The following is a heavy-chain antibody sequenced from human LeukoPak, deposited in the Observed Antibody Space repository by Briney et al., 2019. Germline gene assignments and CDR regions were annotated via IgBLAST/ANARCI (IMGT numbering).Heavy chain of an antibody. D-gene: IGHD3-10*01. CDR2: IIPIFGTA. J-gene: IGHJ6*03. V-gene: IGHV1-69*13. CDR1: GGTFSSYA. Sequence: SVKVSCKASGGTFSSYAISWVRQAPGQGLEWMGGIIPIFGTANYAQKFQGRVTITADESTSTAYMELSSLRSEDTAVYYCAKSPLRTYYYGSGSFHNYYYMDVWGKRTTDTVSS. CDR3: AKSPLRTYYYGSGSFHNYYYMDV.